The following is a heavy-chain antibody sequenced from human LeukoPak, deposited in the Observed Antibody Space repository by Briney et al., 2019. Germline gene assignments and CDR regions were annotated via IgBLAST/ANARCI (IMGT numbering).Heavy chain of an antibody. Sequence: KPSQTLSLTCTVSGGSINSGSYYWSWIRQPAGKGLEWIGRIYTSGSTNYNPSLKSRVAISVDTSKNQFSLKLSSVTAADTAVYYCARGSAAAGTSFDYWGQGTLVTVSS. D-gene: IGHD6-13*01. CDR2: IYTSGST. J-gene: IGHJ4*02. CDR3: ARGSAAAGTSFDY. V-gene: IGHV4-61*02. CDR1: GGSINSGSYY.